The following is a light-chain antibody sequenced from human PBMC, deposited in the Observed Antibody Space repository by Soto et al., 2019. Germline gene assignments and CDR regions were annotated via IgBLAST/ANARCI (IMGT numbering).Light chain of an antibody. Sequence: DIVMTQSPDSLAVSLGERATINCKSSQSILYNSNNKNYLAWYQQKPGQPPKLLIYWASTREFGVPDRFSGSGSGTDFTLTISSLQAEDVAVYYCQQYYSSTLTFGGGTKVEIK. CDR3: QQYYSSTLT. V-gene: IGKV4-1*01. CDR1: QSILYNSNNKNY. J-gene: IGKJ4*01. CDR2: WAS.